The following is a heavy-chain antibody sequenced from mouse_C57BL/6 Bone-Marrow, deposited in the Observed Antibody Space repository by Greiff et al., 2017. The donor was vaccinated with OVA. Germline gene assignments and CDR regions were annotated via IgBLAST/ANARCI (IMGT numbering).Heavy chain of an antibody. V-gene: IGHV1-80*01. CDR2: IYPGDGDT. Sequence: VQRVESGAELVKPGASVKISCKASGYAFSSYWMNWVKQRPGKGLEWIGQIYPGDGDTNYNGKFKGKATLTADKSSSTAYMQLSSLTSEDSAVYFCARLGDGNYTFAYWGQGTLVTVSA. CDR1: GYAFSSYW. CDR3: ARLGDGNYTFAY. J-gene: IGHJ3*01. D-gene: IGHD2-1*01.